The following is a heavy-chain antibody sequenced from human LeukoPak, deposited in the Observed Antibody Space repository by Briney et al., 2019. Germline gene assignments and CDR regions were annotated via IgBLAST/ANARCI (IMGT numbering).Heavy chain of an antibody. D-gene: IGHD3-10*01. CDR2: ISGSGGST. V-gene: IGHV3-23*01. CDR1: GFTFSDYY. Sequence: GGSLRLSCAASGFTFSDYYMSWVRQAPGKGLEWVSAISGSGGSTYYADSVKGRFTISRDNSKNTLYLQMNSLRAEDTAVYYCAKGRYGSGSYYFDYWGQGTLVTVSS. CDR3: AKGRYGSGSYYFDY. J-gene: IGHJ4*02.